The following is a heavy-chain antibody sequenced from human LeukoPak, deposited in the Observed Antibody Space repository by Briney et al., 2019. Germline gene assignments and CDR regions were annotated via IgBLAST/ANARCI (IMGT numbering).Heavy chain of an antibody. CDR3: ATAAGYCSGGSCYQYDY. D-gene: IGHD2-15*01. Sequence: GASVKVSCKVSGYTLTELSMHWVRQAPGKGLEWMGGFDPEDGETIYAQKFQGRVTMTEDTSTDTACMELSSLRSEDTAVYYCATAAGYCSGGSCYQYDYWGQGTLVTVSS. CDR1: GYTLTELS. J-gene: IGHJ4*02. CDR2: FDPEDGET. V-gene: IGHV1-24*01.